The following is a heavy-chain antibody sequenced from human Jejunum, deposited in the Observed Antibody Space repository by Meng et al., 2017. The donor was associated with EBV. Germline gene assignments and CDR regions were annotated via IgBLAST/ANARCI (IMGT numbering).Heavy chain of an antibody. D-gene: IGHD2-8*02. J-gene: IGHJ4*02. V-gene: IGHV4-34*02. CDR2: VHFSGIT. Sequence: QVHLQQWGAGLLRPTETRSLTCAVYGGSFSGYYWSWVRQPPGRGLEYIGEVHFSGITNYTPSLKSRVTMSVDASKNQFSLRLTSVTAADTAVYYCARRTGDYVVGYWGQGTLVTVSS. CDR1: GGSFSGYY. CDR3: ARRTGDYVVGY.